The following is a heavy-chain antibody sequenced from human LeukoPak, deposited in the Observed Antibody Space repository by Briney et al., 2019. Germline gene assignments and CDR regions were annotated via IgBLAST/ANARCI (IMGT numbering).Heavy chain of an antibody. J-gene: IGHJ4*02. CDR1: GFTFSSCW. CDR3: ARADGSGWLTY. D-gene: IGHD6-19*01. V-gene: IGHV3-74*01. CDR2: MNNDGSST. Sequence: PGGSLRLSCAASGFTFSSCWMHWVRHAPGKGLVWVSRMNNDGSSTIYADSVKGRFTISRDNAKNTLYLQMNSLRAEDTAVYYCARADGSGWLTYWGQGTLVTVSS.